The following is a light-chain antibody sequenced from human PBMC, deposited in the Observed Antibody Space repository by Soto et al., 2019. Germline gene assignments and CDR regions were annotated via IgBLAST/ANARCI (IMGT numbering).Light chain of an antibody. J-gene: IGKJ1*01. CDR1: QSVSSN. Sequence: EIVMTQSPATLSVSPGERATLSCRASQSVSSNLAWYQQKPGQAPRLLIYGASTRATGIPARFSGSGSGTEFTRTISSLQSEDVAVYYGQQYNNWPRTFGQGTKVESK. CDR2: GAS. CDR3: QQYNNWPRT. V-gene: IGKV3-15*01.